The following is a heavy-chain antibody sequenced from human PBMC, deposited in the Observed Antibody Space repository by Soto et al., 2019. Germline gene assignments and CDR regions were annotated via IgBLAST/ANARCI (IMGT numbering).Heavy chain of an antibody. CDR2: FDPEEGRM. CDR1: GCSLNELC. D-gene: IGHD3-10*01. J-gene: IGHJ1*01. Sequence: ASVKVSCKVSGCSLNELCMHWVREPPGKGLELIGGFDPEEGRMIYAQNFQGRVTMTEDTSTDTAYMELNSLTSEDTAIYYCATDLGVALAPLSILYFQQWGQGTVVIVYS. CDR3: ATDLGVALAPLSILYFQQ. V-gene: IGHV1-24*01.